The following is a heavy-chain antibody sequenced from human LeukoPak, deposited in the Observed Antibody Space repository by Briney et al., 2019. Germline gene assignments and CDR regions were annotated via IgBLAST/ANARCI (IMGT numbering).Heavy chain of an antibody. J-gene: IGHJ6*03. Sequence: ASVKVSCKASGYTFTSYDINWVRQATGQGLEWMGWMNPNGGNTGYAQKFQGRVTMTRNTSISTAYMELSSLRSEDTAVYYCARSGDFWSGYYWDAYYYYYMDVWGKGTTVTVSS. D-gene: IGHD3-3*01. CDR1: GYTFTSYD. CDR2: MNPNGGNT. V-gene: IGHV1-8*01. CDR3: ARSGDFWSGYYWDAYYYYYMDV.